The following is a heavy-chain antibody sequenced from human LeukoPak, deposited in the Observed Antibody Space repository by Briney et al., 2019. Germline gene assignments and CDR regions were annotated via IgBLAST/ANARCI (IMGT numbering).Heavy chain of an antibody. Sequence: GSLELSCAASGFTFSSYAMHWVRPAPGKGLEWVAVVWSDGSNKYYADSVKGRFTISRDNSKNTLYLQMNSLRAEDTAVYYCARGYSGYEIDYWGQGTLVTVSS. D-gene: IGHD5-12*01. CDR2: VWSDGSNK. J-gene: IGHJ4*02. CDR1: GFTFSSYA. V-gene: IGHV3-33*01. CDR3: ARGYSGYEIDY.